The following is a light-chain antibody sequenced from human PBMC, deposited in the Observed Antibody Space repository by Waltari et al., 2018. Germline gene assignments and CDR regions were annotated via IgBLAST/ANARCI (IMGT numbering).Light chain of an antibody. CDR2: WAS. V-gene: IGKV4-1*01. J-gene: IGKJ4*01. Sequence: DIVMTPSPDSLAVSLGERATINCKSSQTILSSSNNKNSLAWYQQKPGQPPKMLIYWASTRASGVPDRFSGSGSGTDCTLTISSRQAEDVAVYYCQQYSNTPLTFGGGTKVEIK. CDR3: QQYSNTPLT. CDR1: QTILSSSNNKNS.